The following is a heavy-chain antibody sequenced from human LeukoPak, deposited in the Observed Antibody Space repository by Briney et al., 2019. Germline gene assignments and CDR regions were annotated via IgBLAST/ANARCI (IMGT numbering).Heavy chain of an antibody. J-gene: IGHJ4*02. Sequence: PGGSLRLSCAVFGFTAGYNYMSWVRQAPGKGLEWVSVIYRGDTYYADSVKGRFTISRDDSKNTVFLQMNRLRADDTAVYFCASYYCSSGSCYFDTWGQGTLVAVSS. CDR3: ASYYCSSGSCYFDT. CDR2: IYRGDT. V-gene: IGHV3-53*01. CDR1: GFTAGYNY. D-gene: IGHD2-15*01.